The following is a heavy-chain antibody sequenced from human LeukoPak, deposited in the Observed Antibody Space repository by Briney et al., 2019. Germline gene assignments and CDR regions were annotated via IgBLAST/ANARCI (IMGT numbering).Heavy chain of an antibody. CDR1: GFTFSSYA. J-gene: IGHJ4*02. CDR3: AKNPWTGPYYFDY. V-gene: IGHV3-23*01. Sequence: GGSLRPSCAASGFTFSSYAMSWVRQAPGKGLEWVSAISGSGGSTYYADSVKGRFTMSRDNSKNTLYLQMNSLRAEDTAVYYCAKNPWTGPYYFDYWGQGTLVTVSS. D-gene: IGHD3/OR15-3a*01. CDR2: ISGSGGST.